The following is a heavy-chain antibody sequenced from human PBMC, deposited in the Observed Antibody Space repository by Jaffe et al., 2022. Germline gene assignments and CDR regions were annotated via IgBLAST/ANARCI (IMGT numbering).Heavy chain of an antibody. Sequence: QVQLVQSGAEVKKPGSSVKVSCKASGGTFSSYAISWVRQAPGQGLEWMGGIIPIFGTANYAQKFQGRVTITADESTSTAYMELSSLRSEDTAVYYCARDRGYSSSSEVYYYYYMDVWGKGTTVTVSS. J-gene: IGHJ6*03. CDR3: ARDRGYSSSSEVYYYYYMDV. D-gene: IGHD6-6*01. V-gene: IGHV1-69*01. CDR2: IIPIFGTA. CDR1: GGTFSSYA.